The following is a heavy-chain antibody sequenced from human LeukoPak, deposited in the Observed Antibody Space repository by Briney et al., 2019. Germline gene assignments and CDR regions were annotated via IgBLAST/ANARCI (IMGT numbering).Heavy chain of an antibody. CDR2: ISSSSSSI. CDR1: GFTFSSYS. Sequence: PGGSLRLSCAASGFTFSSYSMNWVRQAPGKGLEWVSFISSSSSSINYADSVKGRFTISRDNAKNTLWLQMNSLRAEDTAVYYCVRGLGGNWGQGIPVTVSS. CDR3: VRGLGGN. V-gene: IGHV3-21*01. J-gene: IGHJ4*02. D-gene: IGHD1-26*01.